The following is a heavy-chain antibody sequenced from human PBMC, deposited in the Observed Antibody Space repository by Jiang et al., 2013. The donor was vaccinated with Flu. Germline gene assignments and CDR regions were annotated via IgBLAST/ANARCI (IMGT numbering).Heavy chain of an antibody. V-gene: IGHV3-33*01. Sequence: GVVQPGRSLRLSCAASGFTFSSYGMHWVRQAPGKGLEWVAVIWYDGSNKYYADSVKGRFTISRDNSKNTLYLQMNSLRAEDTAVYYCAREIVGATSYAFDIWGQGTMVTVSS. CDR3: AREIVGATSYAFDI. CDR2: IWYDGSNK. D-gene: IGHD1-26*01. J-gene: IGHJ3*02. CDR1: GFTFSSYG.